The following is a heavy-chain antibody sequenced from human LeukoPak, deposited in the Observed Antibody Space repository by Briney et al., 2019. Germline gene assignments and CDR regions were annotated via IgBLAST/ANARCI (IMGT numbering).Heavy chain of an antibody. D-gene: IGHD4-23*01. Sequence: SETLSLTCTVSGGSISSSSYYWGWIRQPPGKGLEWIGSIYYSGSTYYNPSLKSRVTISVDTSKNQFSLKLSSVTAADTAVYYCARGIGDYGGLFDPWGQGTLVTVSS. CDR1: GGSISSSSYY. CDR2: IYYSGST. CDR3: ARGIGDYGGLFDP. J-gene: IGHJ5*02. V-gene: IGHV4-39*01.